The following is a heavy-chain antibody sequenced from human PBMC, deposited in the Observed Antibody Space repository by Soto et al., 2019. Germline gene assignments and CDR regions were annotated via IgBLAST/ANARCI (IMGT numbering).Heavy chain of an antibody. D-gene: IGHD1-20*01. J-gene: IGHJ4*02. V-gene: IGHV1-69*01. Sequence: QVQLVQSGAEVKKPGSSVKVSCKASGGTFSSYAISWVRQAPGQGLEWMGGIIPIFGTANYAQKFQGRVTITADESTSTAYMELSSPRSEDTAVYYCARITGTTETKTNYFDYWGQGTLVTVSS. CDR2: IIPIFGTA. CDR1: GGTFSSYA. CDR3: ARITGTTETKTNYFDY.